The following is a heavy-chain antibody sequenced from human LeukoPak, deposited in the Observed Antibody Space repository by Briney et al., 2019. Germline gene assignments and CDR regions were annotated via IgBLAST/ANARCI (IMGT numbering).Heavy chain of an antibody. J-gene: IGHJ3*02. V-gene: IGHV4-39*01. Sequence: SATLSLTCTVSGGSISSSGYYWGWIRQSPGKGLEWIGITYYSGGTYSNPSLKSRVTISVDTSKNQFSLKLTSVTAADTAVYYCARHDYGDYGTFDIWGQGTMVTVS. CDR2: TYYSGGT. D-gene: IGHD4-17*01. CDR3: ARHDYGDYGTFDI. CDR1: GGSISSSGYY.